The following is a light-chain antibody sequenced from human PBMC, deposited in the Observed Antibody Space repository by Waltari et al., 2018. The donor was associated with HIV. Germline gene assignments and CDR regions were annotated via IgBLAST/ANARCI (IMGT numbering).Light chain of an antibody. CDR2: NAS. CDR1: QGVSTY. V-gene: IGKV3-11*01. CDR3: QQRTNLPPYT. J-gene: IGKJ2*01. Sequence: EIVLTQSPATLSLSPGDRATLSCRASQGVSTYLAWYQHEPGQAPRLLLYNASNRATGIPARFSGSGSGTDFTLTISTLEPEDFAVYYCQQRTNLPPYTFGQGTKLEIK.